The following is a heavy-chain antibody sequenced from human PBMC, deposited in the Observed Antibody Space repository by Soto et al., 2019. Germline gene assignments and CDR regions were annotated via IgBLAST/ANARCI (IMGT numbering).Heavy chain of an antibody. V-gene: IGHV1-69*05. CDR1: GYTFTSYG. D-gene: IGHD3-22*01. CDR3: ARTDSSGYYADAFDI. J-gene: IGHJ3*02. CDR2: IIPIFGTA. Sequence: ASVKVSCKASGYTFTSYGITWVRLAPGQGLEWMGGIIPIFGTANYAQKFQGRVTMTMNTSISTAYMELSSLRSEDTAVYYCARTDSSGYYADAFDIWGQGTMVTVSS.